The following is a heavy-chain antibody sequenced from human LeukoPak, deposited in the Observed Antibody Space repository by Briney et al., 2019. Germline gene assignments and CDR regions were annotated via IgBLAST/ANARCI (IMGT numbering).Heavy chain of an antibody. D-gene: IGHD1-26*01. J-gene: IGHJ3*02. CDR1: GGSIRSSSYY. CDR2: IYYSGST. Sequence: SETLSLTCSVSGGSIRSSSYYWGWIRQPPGKGLEWIANIYYSGSTYYNPSLKSRLTISVDTSKNQFSLNLSSVTAAGTAVYYCARRSGSLAFDIWGQGTMVTVSS. V-gene: IGHV4-39*01. CDR3: ARRSGSLAFDI.